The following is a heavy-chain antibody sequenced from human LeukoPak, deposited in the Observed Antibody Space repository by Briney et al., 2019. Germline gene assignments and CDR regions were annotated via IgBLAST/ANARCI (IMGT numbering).Heavy chain of an antibody. J-gene: IGHJ4*02. Sequence: GGSLRLSCAASGFTVSNNGLSWFRQAPGKGLEWVSDISGSGYTYYAESVNGRFTISRDNSKNTLYLQMSSLRAEDTALYYASGHGSSSYWGQGTLGAVS. CDR3: SGHGSSSY. CDR1: GFTVSNNG. D-gene: IGHD6-13*01. V-gene: IGHV3-23*01. CDR2: ISGSGYT.